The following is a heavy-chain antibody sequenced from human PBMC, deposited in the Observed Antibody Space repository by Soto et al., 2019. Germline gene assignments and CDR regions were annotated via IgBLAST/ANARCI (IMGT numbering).Heavy chain of an antibody. Sequence: GSLRLSCAASGFTVSSNYMSWVRQAPGKGLEWVSVIYSGGSTYYADSVKGRFTISRDNSKNTLYLQMNSLRAEDTAVYYCARGLYSGWHYFDDWGQGTLVTVSS. J-gene: IGHJ4*02. V-gene: IGHV3-66*01. CDR2: IYSGGST. CDR3: ARGLYSGWHYFDD. D-gene: IGHD5-12*01. CDR1: GFTVSSNY.